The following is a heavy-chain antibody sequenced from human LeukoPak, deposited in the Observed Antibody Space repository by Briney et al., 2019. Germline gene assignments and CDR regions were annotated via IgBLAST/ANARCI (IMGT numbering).Heavy chain of an antibody. CDR1: RSPMSGYY. D-gene: IGHD4-17*01. J-gene: IGHJ4*02. V-gene: IGHV4-59*01. Sequence: SETLSLTCSVSRSPMSGYYWSWIWQPPGKGLEWIGYTFGTETTDYNPTLKSRVVISVDTSKNQVSLRLNSVTAADTAFYYCARGSVTPDAGYWGPGILVTVSS. CDR3: ARGSVTPDAGY. CDR2: TFGTETT.